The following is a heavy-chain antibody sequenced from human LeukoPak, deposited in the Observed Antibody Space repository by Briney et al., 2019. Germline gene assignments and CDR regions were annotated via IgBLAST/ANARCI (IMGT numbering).Heavy chain of an antibody. CDR1: GFTFSIYW. V-gene: IGHV3-23*01. CDR2: ISGSGDNT. J-gene: IGHJ4*02. Sequence: GGSLRLSCAASGFTFSIYWMNWARQAPGKGLGWVSSISGSGDNTYYADSVKGRFTVSRDNSKNTLYLQMNSLRAEDTAVYYCAKTPGDCTGGTCYSFDYWGQGSLVTVSS. D-gene: IGHD2-15*01. CDR3: AKTPGDCTGGTCYSFDY.